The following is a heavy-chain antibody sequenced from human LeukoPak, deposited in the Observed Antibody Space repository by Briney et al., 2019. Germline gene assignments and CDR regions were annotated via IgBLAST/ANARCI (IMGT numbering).Heavy chain of an antibody. V-gene: IGHV4-34*01. CDR3: ARAKGYCSGGSFCHVYYYYYMDV. D-gene: IGHD2-15*01. CDR1: GGSFSGYY. J-gene: IGHJ6*03. CDR2: INHSRST. Sequence: SETLSLTCAVSGGSFSGYYWSWIRQPPGKGLEWIGEINHSRSTNYNPSLKSRVTISVDTSRNHFSLKLSSVTAADTAVYYCARAKGYCSGGSFCHVYYYYYMDVWGKGTTVTVSS.